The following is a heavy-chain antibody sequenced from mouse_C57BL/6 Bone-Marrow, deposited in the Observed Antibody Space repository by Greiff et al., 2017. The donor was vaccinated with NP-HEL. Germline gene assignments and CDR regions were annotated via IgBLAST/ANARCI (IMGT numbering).Heavy chain of an antibody. J-gene: IGHJ4*01. Sequence: EVMLVESGGGLVQPGGSLSLSCAASGFTFTDYYMSWVRQPPGKAPEWLGFIRNKANGYTTEYSASVKGRFTISRDNSQSILYLQMNSLRAEDSATYYCARSIYYDYADDPFYAMDGWGQGASVTVSS. CDR1: GFTFTDYY. CDR2: IRNKANGYTT. CDR3: ARSIYYDYADDPFYAMDG. V-gene: IGHV7-3*01. D-gene: IGHD2-4*01.